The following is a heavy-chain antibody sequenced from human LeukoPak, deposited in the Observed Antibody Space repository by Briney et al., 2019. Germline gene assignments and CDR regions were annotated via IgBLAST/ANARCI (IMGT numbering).Heavy chain of an antibody. CDR2: IYPGDSDT. CDR3: ARQRGCSSTSCDPETVYYFDY. V-gene: IGHV5-51*01. J-gene: IGHJ4*02. Sequence: GESLKISCKGSGYSFTSYWIGWVRQMPGKGLEWMGIIYPGDSDTRYSPSFQGQVTISADKSISTAYLQWSSLKASDTAMYYCARQRGCSSTSCDPETVYYFDYWGQGTLVTVSS. CDR1: GYSFTSYW. D-gene: IGHD2-2*01.